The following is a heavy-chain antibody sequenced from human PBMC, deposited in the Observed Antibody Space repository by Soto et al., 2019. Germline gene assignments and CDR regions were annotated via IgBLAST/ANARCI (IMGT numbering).Heavy chain of an antibody. D-gene: IGHD3-10*01. CDR2: INPNSGGT. Sequence: ASVKVSCKASGYTFTGYYMHWVRQAPGQGLEWMGWINPNSGGTNYAQKFQGWVTMTRDTSISTAYMELSRLRSDDTAVYYCARALRGLYYYYYGMDGWGQGTTVTVAS. CDR3: ARALRGLYYYYYGMDG. V-gene: IGHV1-2*04. CDR1: GYTFTGYY. J-gene: IGHJ6*02.